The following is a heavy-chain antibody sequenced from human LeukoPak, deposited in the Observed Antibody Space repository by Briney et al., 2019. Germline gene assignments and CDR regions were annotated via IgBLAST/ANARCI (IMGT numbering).Heavy chain of an antibody. J-gene: IGHJ6*03. V-gene: IGHV3-53*01. Sequence: GGSLRLSCAASGFTVSSNYMSWVRQAPGKGLEWVSVIYSGGSTYCADSVKGRFTISRDNSKNTLYLQMNSLRAEDTAVYYCARDLELYGSGSAYYMDVWGKGTTVTVSS. D-gene: IGHD3-10*01. CDR2: IYSGGST. CDR1: GFTVSSNY. CDR3: ARDLELYGSGSAYYMDV.